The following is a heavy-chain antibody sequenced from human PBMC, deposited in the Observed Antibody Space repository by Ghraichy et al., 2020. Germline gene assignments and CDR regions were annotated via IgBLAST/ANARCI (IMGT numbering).Heavy chain of an antibody. CDR2: IYHSGST. D-gene: IGHD6-6*01. V-gene: IGHV4-4*02. CDR1: GGSISSRNW. J-gene: IGHJ4*02. CDR3: ARARYSSSSGWDY. Sequence: SETLSLTCAVSGGSISSRNWWSWVRQPPGKGLEWIGEIYHSGSTNYNPSLKSRVTISVDKSRNQFSLKLSSVTAADTAVYYCARARYSSSSGWDYCGQGTLVTVSS.